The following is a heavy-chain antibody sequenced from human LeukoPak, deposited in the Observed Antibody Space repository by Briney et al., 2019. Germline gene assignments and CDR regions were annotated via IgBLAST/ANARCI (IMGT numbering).Heavy chain of an antibody. CDR3: ASNGAPYYYDSSGYYFWTFDF. V-gene: IGHV3-7*01. D-gene: IGHD3-22*01. CDR2: IKQDGCEK. Sequence: GGSLRLSCVASGFNFGDYYMNWVRQAPGKGLEWVANIKQDGCEKYYVDSVKGRFTISRDNAKNSLYLQMNSLRAEDTAVYYCASNGAPYYYDSSGYYFWTFDFWGQGTLVTVSS. CDR1: GFNFGDYY. J-gene: IGHJ4*02.